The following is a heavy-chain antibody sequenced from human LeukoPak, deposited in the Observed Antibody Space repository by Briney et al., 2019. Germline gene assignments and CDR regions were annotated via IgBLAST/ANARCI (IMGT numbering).Heavy chain of an antibody. CDR1: GFTFSSRDW. D-gene: IGHD3-9*01. J-gene: IGHJ4*02. CDR3: AKGPDYDILTPIDY. CDR2: IKQDGSEK. V-gene: IGHV3-7*03. Sequence: GGSLRLSCVASGFTFSSRDWMTWVRQAPGKGLEWVANIKQDGSEKNYVDSVKGRFTISRDNAKTSLYLQMNSLRAEDMALYYCAKGPDYDILTPIDYWGQGTLVTVSS.